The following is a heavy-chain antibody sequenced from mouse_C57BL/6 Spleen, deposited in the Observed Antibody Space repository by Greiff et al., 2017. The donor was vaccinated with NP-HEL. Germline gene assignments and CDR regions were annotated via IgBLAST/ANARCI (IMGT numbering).Heavy chain of an antibody. CDR2: IYPGDGDT. CDR1: GYAFSSYW. J-gene: IGHJ2*01. Sequence: QVQLQQSGAELVKPGASVKISCKASGYAFSSYWMNWVKQRPGKGLEWIGQIYPGDGDTNYNGKFKGKATLTADKSSSTAYMQLSSLTSEDSAVYFCARRVYEYYFDYWGQGTTLTVSS. CDR3: ARRVYEYYFDY. V-gene: IGHV1-80*01. D-gene: IGHD1-1*01.